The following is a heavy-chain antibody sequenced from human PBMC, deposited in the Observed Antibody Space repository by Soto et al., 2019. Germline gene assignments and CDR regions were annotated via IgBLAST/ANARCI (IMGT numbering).Heavy chain of an antibody. Sequence: PGESLKISSKGSGYSVTNDWIGWERHMPGKGLECRGISYPRDSYTRYSPSVQAQVTISAYTSISDHYLPWSSMKDSDTAMYYCARFTRYYDFWSGFSGTEVWGQGTPVTVSS. CDR2: SYPRDSYT. D-gene: IGHD3-3*01. CDR1: GYSVTNDW. J-gene: IGHJ6*01. CDR3: ARFTRYYDFWSGFSGTEV. V-gene: IGHV5-51*01.